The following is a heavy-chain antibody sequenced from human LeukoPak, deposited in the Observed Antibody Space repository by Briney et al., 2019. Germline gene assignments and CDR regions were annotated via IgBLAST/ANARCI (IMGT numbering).Heavy chain of an antibody. J-gene: IGHJ4*02. Sequence: SETLSLTCTVSGGSLRRGDYYWSWGRQPPGEGLGWIGYIYDSGSTYYNPSLKSRVTTSVNPSKNQFSLKLSSVPAAHTAVYYHARGGYLAAAGQYWGQGTLVTVSS. CDR1: GGSLRRGDYY. CDR2: IYDSGST. V-gene: IGHV4-30-4*08. D-gene: IGHD6-13*01. CDR3: ARGGYLAAAGQY.